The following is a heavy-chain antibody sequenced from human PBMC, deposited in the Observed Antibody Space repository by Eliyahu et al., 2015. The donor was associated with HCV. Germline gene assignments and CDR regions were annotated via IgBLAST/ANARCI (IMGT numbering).Heavy chain of an antibody. J-gene: IGHJ4*02. CDR2: TRNKANSYTT. V-gene: IGHV3-72*01. D-gene: IGHD4-17*01. CDR3: TTVTFASGHFDS. CDR1: GFXFRDQY. Sequence: EVQLVESGGGLVQPGGSLXLSXAASGFXFRDQYMDWVRQAPGEGLEWVARTRNKANSYTTEYAASVKGRFTISRDYSKNSLYLQMNSLKTEDTAVYYCTTVTFASGHFDSWGQGVLVTVSS.